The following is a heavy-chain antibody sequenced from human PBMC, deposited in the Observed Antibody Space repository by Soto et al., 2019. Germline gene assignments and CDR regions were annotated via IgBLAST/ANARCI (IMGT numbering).Heavy chain of an antibody. J-gene: IGHJ4*02. V-gene: IGHV3-15*07. CDR2: IKSKTDGGTT. D-gene: IGHD5-12*01. CDR1: GFTFSNAW. CDR3: TTAGYSGYGLIDY. Sequence: EVQLVESGGGLVKPGGSLRLSCAASGFTFSNAWMNWVRQAPGKGLEWVGRIKSKTDGGTTDYAAPMKGRFTISRDDSKNTLYLQMNSLKTEDTAVYYCTTAGYSGYGLIDYWGQGTLVTVSS.